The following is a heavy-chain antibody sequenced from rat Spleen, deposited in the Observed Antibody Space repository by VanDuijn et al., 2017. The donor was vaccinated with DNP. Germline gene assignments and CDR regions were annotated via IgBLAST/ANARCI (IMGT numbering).Heavy chain of an antibody. CDR2: ISYSGST. Sequence: EVQLQESGPGLVKPSQSLSLTCSVTGNSITSNYWGWIRKFPGNEMEWIGHISYSGSTSYNPSLKSRISITRDTSKNQFFLQLNSVTTEDTATYYCARYGNTYTTMDAWGQGTSVTVSS. V-gene: IGHV3-1*01. CDR3: ARYGNTYTTMDA. D-gene: IGHD2-6*01. CDR1: GNSITSNY. J-gene: IGHJ4*01.